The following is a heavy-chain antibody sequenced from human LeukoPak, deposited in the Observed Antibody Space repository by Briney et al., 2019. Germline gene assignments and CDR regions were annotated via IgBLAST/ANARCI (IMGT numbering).Heavy chain of an antibody. CDR2: INGGGDST. J-gene: IGHJ4*02. Sequence: GGSLRLSCAASGFTFTSYAMTWVRQAPGKGLEWVSTINGGGDSTYSADSVKGRFTISRDNSKNTLYLQMNSLRAEDTAVYYCAKVMAAAGTHWGQGTLVTVSS. V-gene: IGHV3-23*01. CDR3: AKVMAAAGTH. D-gene: IGHD6-13*01. CDR1: GFTFTSYA.